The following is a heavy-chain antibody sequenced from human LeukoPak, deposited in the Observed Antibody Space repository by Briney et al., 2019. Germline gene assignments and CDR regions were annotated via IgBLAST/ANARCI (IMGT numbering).Heavy chain of an antibody. Sequence: GRPVRLSCAASGFTFSSYGMHWVRQAPGRGLEWVAIIWYDGSNKYYADSVKGRFTISRDNSKNTLYLQINGLRAEDTAVYYCARDRSTTAVDYWGQGSLATVSS. D-gene: IGHD4-17*01. J-gene: IGHJ4*02. CDR2: IWYDGSNK. CDR1: GFTFSSYG. V-gene: IGHV3-33*01. CDR3: ARDRSTTAVDY.